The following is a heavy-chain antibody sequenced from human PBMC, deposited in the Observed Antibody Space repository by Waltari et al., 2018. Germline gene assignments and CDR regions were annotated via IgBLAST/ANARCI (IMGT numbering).Heavy chain of an antibody. CDR2: IRSKANSDAT. J-gene: IGHJ6*02. CDR1: GFPFSAYP. Sequence: EVQLVESGGGLVQPGGSLKLSCEVSGFPFSAYPIPGVRQASGKGLEWVGRIRSKANSDATAYAASVKGRFTISRDDSKNTAYLQMNSLKTEDTAVYYCIRYNEQNYCGMDVWGQGTTVTVSS. V-gene: IGHV3-73*01. D-gene: IGHD1-20*01. CDR3: IRYNEQNYCGMDV.